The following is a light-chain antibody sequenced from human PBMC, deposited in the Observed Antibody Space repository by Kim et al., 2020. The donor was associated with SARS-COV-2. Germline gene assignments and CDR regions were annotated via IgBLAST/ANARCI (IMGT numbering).Light chain of an antibody. CDR3: QVWDSSSDHRV. CDR2: YDS. Sequence: ATGKTARITCGGNKLGRKSVHWYQQKPGQAPVLVIYYDSDRPSGIPERFSGSNSGNTATLTISRVEAGDEADYYCQVWDSSSDHRVFGGGTQLTVL. J-gene: IGLJ3*02. V-gene: IGLV3-21*04. CDR1: KLGRKS.